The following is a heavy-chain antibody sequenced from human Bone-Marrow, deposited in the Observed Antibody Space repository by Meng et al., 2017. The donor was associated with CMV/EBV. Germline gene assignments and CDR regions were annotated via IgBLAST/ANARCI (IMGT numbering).Heavy chain of an antibody. J-gene: IGHJ5*02. CDR1: GGSFSGYY. Sequence: CAVYGGSFSGYYWSWIRQPPGKGLEWIGEINHSGSTNYNPSIKSRVTISVDTSKNQFSLKLSSVTAADTAVYYCARKSIAARGWFDPWGQGTLVTVSS. CDR3: ARKSIAARGWFDP. CDR2: INHSGST. V-gene: IGHV4-34*01. D-gene: IGHD6-6*01.